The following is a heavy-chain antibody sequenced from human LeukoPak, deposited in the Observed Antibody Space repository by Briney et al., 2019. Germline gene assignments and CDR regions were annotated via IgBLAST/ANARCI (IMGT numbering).Heavy chain of an antibody. CDR3: ARSPTGYSSSWYDY. CDR2: ISSSSSYI. J-gene: IGHJ4*02. CDR1: GFTFSSYS. D-gene: IGHD6-13*01. V-gene: IGHV3-21*01. Sequence: GGSLRLSCAASGFTFSSYSMNWVRQAPGKGLEWVSSISSSSSYIYYADSVKGRFTISRDNAKNSLYLQMNSLRAEDTAVYYCARSPTGYSSSWYDYWGQGTLVTVS.